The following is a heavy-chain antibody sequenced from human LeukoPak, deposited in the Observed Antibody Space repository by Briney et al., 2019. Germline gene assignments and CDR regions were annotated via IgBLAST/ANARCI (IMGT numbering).Heavy chain of an antibody. V-gene: IGHV4-59*01. CDR1: GGSISSYY. D-gene: IGHD3-3*01. Sequence: PSETLSLTCTVSGGSISSYYWSWIRQPPGKGLEWIGYIYYSGSTNYNPSLKSRVTISVDTSKNQFSLKLSSVTAADTAVYYCAGRVFGVVSADYWGQGTLVTVSS. CDR2: IYYSGST. J-gene: IGHJ4*02. CDR3: AGRVFGVVSADY.